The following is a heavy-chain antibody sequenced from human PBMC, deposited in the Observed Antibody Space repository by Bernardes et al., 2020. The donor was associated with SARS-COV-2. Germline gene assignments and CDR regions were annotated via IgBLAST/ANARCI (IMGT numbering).Heavy chain of an antibody. V-gene: IGHV4-38-2*01. J-gene: IGHJ3*01. CDR2: LYYSGST. CDR1: GYSISSVYY. CDR3: VRSNADAFDV. D-gene: IGHD4-4*01. Sequence: SETLSLTCAVSGYSISSVYYWGCIRQPPGKGLAYIGSLYYSGSTYYNPSLKSRVTISVDPSKNQFSLNLNSVTAADTAVYYCVRSNADAFDVWGQGTMVTVSS.